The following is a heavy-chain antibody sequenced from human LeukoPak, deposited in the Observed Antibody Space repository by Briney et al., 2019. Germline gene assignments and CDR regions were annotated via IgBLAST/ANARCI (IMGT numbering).Heavy chain of an antibody. V-gene: IGHV5-51*01. CDR1: GSRFTSYW. CDR2: IYPGDSDT. CDR3: ARQYDFWSGYYKA. D-gene: IGHD3-3*01. J-gene: IGHJ5*02. Sequence: GESRKISGKGSGSRFTSYWIGGARQMPGKGLEWMGIIYPGDSDTSYSPSFQGQVTISADKSISTAYLQWSSLKASDTAMYYCARQYDFWSGYYKAWGQGTLVTVSS.